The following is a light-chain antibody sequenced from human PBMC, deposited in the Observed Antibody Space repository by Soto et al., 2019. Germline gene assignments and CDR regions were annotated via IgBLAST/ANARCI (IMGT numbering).Light chain of an antibody. CDR3: QQYDNSIT. CDR1: QSVSSTY. J-gene: IGKJ5*01. V-gene: IGKV3-20*01. Sequence: EIVLTQSPDTLSLSPGESATLSCRASQSVSSTYLAWYQQKPGRAPRLLIYGASSRATGVPDRFMGSGSGTDFALTISRLEPEEFAVFYCQQYDNSITFGQGTRLEIE. CDR2: GAS.